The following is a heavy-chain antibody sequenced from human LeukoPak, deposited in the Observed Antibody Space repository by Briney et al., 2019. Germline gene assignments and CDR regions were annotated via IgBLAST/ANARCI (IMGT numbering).Heavy chain of an antibody. V-gene: IGHV3-48*03. CDR3: ARDSPGGMDV. J-gene: IGHJ6*02. CDR2: ISSSGSTI. Sequence: GGSLRLSCAASGFTFSSYEMNWVRQAPGKGLEWVSYISSSGSTIYYAGSVKGRFTISRDNAKNSLYLQMNSLRAEDTAVYYCARDSPGGMDVWGQGTTVTVSS. CDR1: GFTFSSYE.